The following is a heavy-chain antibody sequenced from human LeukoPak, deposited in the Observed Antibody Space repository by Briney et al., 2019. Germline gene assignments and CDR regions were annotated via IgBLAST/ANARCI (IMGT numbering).Heavy chain of an antibody. CDR2: ISGSGTGT. V-gene: IGHV3-23*01. CDR1: GFTFSSRA. CDR3: AKRMTAVDY. D-gene: IGHD2-21*02. J-gene: IGHJ4*02. Sequence: PGGSLRLSCAASGFTFSSRAMSWVRQAPGKGLEWVSSISGSGTGTYYADSVKGRFTISRDNSKNTLYLQMNGLRAEDTAVYYCAKRMTAVDYWGRGTLVTVSS.